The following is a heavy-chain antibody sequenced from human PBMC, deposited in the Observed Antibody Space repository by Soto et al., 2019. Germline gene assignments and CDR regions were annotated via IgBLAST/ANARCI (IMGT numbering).Heavy chain of an antibody. CDR2: INAGNGNT. CDR3: ARSYVRFLEWSGY. V-gene: IGHV1-3*01. Sequence: VASVKVSCKASGYTFTSYAMHWVRQAPGQRLEWMGWINAGNGNTKYSQKFQGRVTITRDTSASTAYMELSSLRSEDTAVYYCARSYVRFLEWSGYWGQGTLVTVSS. J-gene: IGHJ4*02. CDR1: GYTFTSYA. D-gene: IGHD3-3*01.